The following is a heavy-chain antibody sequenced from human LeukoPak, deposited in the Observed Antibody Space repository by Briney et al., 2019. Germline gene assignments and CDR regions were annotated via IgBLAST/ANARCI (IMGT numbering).Heavy chain of an antibody. D-gene: IGHD3-9*01. V-gene: IGHV6-1*01. CDR2: TYYRSKWYN. J-gene: IGHJ4*02. Sequence: SQTLSLTCAISGDSVSGNSPAWNWIRQSPSRGLEWLGRTYYRSKWYNDYAPSVKSRITINPDTSKNQFSLHLNSVTPEDTALYFCARVDRGYYFDYWGQGTLVTVSS. CDR3: ARVDRGYYFDY. CDR1: GDSVSGNSPA.